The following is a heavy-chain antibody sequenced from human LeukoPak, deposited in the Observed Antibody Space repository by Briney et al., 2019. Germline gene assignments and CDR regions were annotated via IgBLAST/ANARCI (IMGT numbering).Heavy chain of an antibody. V-gene: IGHV1-8*01. D-gene: IGHD4-17*01. Sequence: ASVKVSCKASGYTFTSYDINWVRQATGQGLEWMGWMNPNSGNTGYTQKFQGRVTMTRDTSISIAYMELSRLRSDDTAVYYCARVLMTTVTTFLSPFDYWGQGTLVTVSS. CDR1: GYTFTSYD. CDR2: MNPNSGNT. J-gene: IGHJ4*02. CDR3: ARVLMTTVTTFLSPFDY.